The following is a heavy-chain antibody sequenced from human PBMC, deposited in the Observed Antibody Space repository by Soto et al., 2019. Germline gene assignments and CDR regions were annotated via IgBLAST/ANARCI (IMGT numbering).Heavy chain of an antibody. V-gene: IGHV3-9*01. J-gene: IGHJ4*02. CDR3: IRETSTGGLDY. CDR2: IFWNSGGT. Sequence: EVQLVESGGGLVQTGRSLTLSCAASGFTFNEHAEAMHWLRQAPGKGLEWVSGIFWNSGGTGYADSVKGRFTISRDNAKNSLYLHMNSLRTEDTALYYCIRETSTGGLDYWGQGTLVTVSS. D-gene: IGHD2-15*01. CDR1: GFTFNEHA.